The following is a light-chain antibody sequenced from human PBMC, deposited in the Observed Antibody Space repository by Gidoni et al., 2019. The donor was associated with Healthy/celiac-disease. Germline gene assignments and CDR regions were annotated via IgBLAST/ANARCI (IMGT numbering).Light chain of an antibody. J-gene: IGKJ3*01. CDR1: QGISNY. CDR2: AAS. CDR3: QKYNSAPRGFT. Sequence: DIQMTPSPSSLSASVGDRVTITCRASQGISNYLAWYQQKPGKVPKLLIYAASTLQSGVPSRFSGSGSGTDFTLTISSLQPEDVATYYCQKYNSAPRGFTFGPGTKVDIK. V-gene: IGKV1-27*01.